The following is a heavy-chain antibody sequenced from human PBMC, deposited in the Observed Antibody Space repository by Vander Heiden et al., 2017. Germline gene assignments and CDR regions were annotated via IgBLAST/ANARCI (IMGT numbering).Heavy chain of an antibody. V-gene: IGHV4-39*01. Sequence: QLQLQESGPGLVKPSETLSLTCTVPGGPISDSSYYWGWIRQPPGKGLEWIGSIHYTGSTYYNPSLKSRVTISGDTSKKQFSLKLSSVTAAETAVYYCARHKYCSSGYTVDNWFDPWGQGTLVTVS. CDR1: GGPISDSSYY. CDR3: ARHKYCSSGYTVDNWFDP. J-gene: IGHJ5*02. D-gene: IGHD6-19*01. CDR2: IHYTGST.